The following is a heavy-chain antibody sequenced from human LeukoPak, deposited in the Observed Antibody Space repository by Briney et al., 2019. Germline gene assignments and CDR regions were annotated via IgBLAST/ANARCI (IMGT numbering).Heavy chain of an antibody. Sequence: GGSLRLSCAASGFTFSSYWMGWVRQAPGKGLEWVSLISWDGGITYYADSVRGRFSISRDNSKNSLSLEMNSLRTGDTALYYCAKDSNTGGYSFGSWGQGTLVTVTS. J-gene: IGHJ4*02. CDR2: ISWDGGIT. V-gene: IGHV3-43*01. CDR3: AKDSNTGGYSFGS. D-gene: IGHD5-12*01. CDR1: GFTFSSYW.